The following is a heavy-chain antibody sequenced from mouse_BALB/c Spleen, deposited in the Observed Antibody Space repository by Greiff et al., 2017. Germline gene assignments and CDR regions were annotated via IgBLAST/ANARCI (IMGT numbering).Heavy chain of an antibody. CDR2: ISSGGSYT. J-gene: IGHJ4*01. CDR1: GFTFSSYA. V-gene: IGHV5-9-3*01. Sequence: DVHLVESGGGLVKPGGSLKLSCAASGFTFSSYAMSWVRQTPEKRLEWVATISSGGSYTYYPDSVKGRFTISRDNAKNTLYLQMSSLRSEDTAMYYCARLLRPGAMDYWGQGTSVTVSS. CDR3: ARLLRPGAMDY. D-gene: IGHD2-12*01.